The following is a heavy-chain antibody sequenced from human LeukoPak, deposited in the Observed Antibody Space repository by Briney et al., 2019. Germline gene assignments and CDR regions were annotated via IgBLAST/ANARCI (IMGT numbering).Heavy chain of an antibody. CDR1: GFTFRSYS. CDR2: ISGSSNSI. J-gene: IGHJ6*02. Sequence: PGGSLRLSCAASGFTFRSYSMNCVRQAPGKGLEWISYISGSSNSIYYADSVKGRFTISRDNAKNSLFLQMNSLRDEDTAVYYCARDRGPGIVLAGTVGMDVWGQGTTVIVSS. D-gene: IGHD6-19*01. CDR3: ARDRGPGIVLAGTVGMDV. V-gene: IGHV3-48*02.